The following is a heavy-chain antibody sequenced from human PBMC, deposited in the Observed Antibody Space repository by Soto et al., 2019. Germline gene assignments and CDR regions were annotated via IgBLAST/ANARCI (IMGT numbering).Heavy chain of an antibody. D-gene: IGHD2-15*01. CDR3: AKERYCSGGSGYSEHYYYYGMDV. J-gene: IGHJ6*02. CDR1: GFTFSSYA. Sequence: GGSLRLSCAASGFTFSSYAMSWVRQAPGKGLEWVSAISGSGGSTYYADSVKGRFTISRDNSKNTLYLQMNSLRAEDTAVYYCAKERYCSGGSGYSEHYYYYGMDVWGQGTTVTVSS. CDR2: ISGSGGST. V-gene: IGHV3-23*01.